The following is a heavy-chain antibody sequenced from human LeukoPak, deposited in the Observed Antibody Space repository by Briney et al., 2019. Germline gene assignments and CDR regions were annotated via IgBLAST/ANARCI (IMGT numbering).Heavy chain of an antibody. CDR3: AKDGDIVASIGLFDY. D-gene: IGHD5-12*01. Sequence: GGSLRLSCAASGFTFSSYGMHWVRQAPGKGLEWVAVIWYDGSNKYYADSVKGRFTISRDNSENTLYLQMNSLRAEDTAVYYCAKDGDIVASIGLFDYWGQGTLVTVSS. J-gene: IGHJ4*02. V-gene: IGHV3-33*06. CDR1: GFTFSSYG. CDR2: IWYDGSNK.